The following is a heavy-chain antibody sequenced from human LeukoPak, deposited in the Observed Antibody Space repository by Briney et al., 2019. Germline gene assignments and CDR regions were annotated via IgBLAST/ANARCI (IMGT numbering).Heavy chain of an antibody. J-gene: IGHJ4*02. D-gene: IGHD1-26*01. Sequence: GASVKVSCKASGGTFSSYAISWVRQAPGQGLEWMGRIIPILGIANYAQKFQGRVTITADKSTSTAYMELSSLRSEDTAVYYCARDSLSGGSYVLGYWGQGTLVTVSS. CDR2: IIPILGIA. CDR3: ARDSLSGGSYVLGY. CDR1: GGTFSSYA. V-gene: IGHV1-69*04.